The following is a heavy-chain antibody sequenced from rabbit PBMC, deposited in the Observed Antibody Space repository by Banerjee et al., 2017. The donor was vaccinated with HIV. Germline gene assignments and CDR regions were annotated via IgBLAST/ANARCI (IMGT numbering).Heavy chain of an antibody. CDR2: IGSGGYT. CDR1: GFDFNSYY. CDR3: ARSAAGDVGVGYASL. Sequence: QLKETGGGLVQPGGSLTLSCKASGFDFNSYYMSWVRQAPGEGLEYIGCIGSGGYTYYASWVNGRFTISRDNAQNTVDLQMNSLTAADTATYFCARSAAGDVGVGYASLWGPGTLVTVS. D-gene: IGHD6-1*01. V-gene: IGHV1S7*01. J-gene: IGHJ4*01.